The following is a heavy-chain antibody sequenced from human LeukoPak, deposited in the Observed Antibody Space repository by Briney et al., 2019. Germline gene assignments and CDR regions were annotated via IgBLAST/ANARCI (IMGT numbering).Heavy chain of an antibody. D-gene: IGHD3-3*01. V-gene: IGHV3-30*04. Sequence: GGSLGLSCAASGFTFSSYAMHWVRQAPGKGLEWVAVISYDGSNQYYADSVKGRFTISRDNSKNTLYLQMNSLRAEDTAVYYCARVLEWLSVEPEHYFDYWGQGTLVIVSS. CDR3: ARVLEWLSVEPEHYFDY. CDR1: GFTFSSYA. J-gene: IGHJ4*02. CDR2: ISYDGSNQ.